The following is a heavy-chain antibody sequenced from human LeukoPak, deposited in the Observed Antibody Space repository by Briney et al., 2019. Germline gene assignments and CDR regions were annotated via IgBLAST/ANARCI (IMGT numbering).Heavy chain of an antibody. CDR3: ARRWYFDL. J-gene: IGHJ2*01. CDR1: GFTSSIYA. V-gene: IGHV3-30*04. CDR2: ISNDGSDK. Sequence: GGSLRLSCAASGFTSSIYAMHWVRQAPGKGLEWVAVISNDGSDKYYADSVKGRFTISRDNSKSTLYLQMNSLRTEDTAVYYCARRWYFDLWGRGTLVTVSS.